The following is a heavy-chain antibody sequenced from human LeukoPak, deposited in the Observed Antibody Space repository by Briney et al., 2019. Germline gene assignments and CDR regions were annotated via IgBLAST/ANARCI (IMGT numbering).Heavy chain of an antibody. J-gene: IGHJ5*02. CDR1: GFTFSSYG. Sequence: GGSLRLSCAASGFTFSSYGMHWVRQAPGKGLEWVAVIWYDGSNKYYADSVKGRFTISRDNSKNTLYLQMNSLRAEDTAVYYCARGDFDWLLGNWFDPWGQGTLVTVSS. CDR3: ARGDFDWLLGNWFDP. CDR2: IWYDGSNK. V-gene: IGHV3-33*01. D-gene: IGHD3-9*01.